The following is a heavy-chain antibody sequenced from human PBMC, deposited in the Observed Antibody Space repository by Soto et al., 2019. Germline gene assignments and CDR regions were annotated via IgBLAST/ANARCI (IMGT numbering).Heavy chain of an antibody. CDR2: IYYSGST. V-gene: IGHV4-59*08. D-gene: IGHD2-15*01. Sequence: QVQLQESGPGLVKPSETLSLTCTVSGGSISSYYWSWIRQPPGKGLEWIGYIYYSGSTNYNPSLKSRVTISVDTSKNQFSLKLSSVTAADTAVYYCARAYCSGGSCYYYYMDVWGKGTTVTVSS. J-gene: IGHJ6*03. CDR1: GGSISSYY. CDR3: ARAYCSGGSCYYYYMDV.